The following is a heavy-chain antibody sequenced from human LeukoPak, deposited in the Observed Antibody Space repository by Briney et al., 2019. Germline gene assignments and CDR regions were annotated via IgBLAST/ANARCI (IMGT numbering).Heavy chain of an antibody. J-gene: IGHJ4*02. D-gene: IGHD3-22*01. Sequence: PSETLSLTCTVSGGSISSYYWSWIRQPPGKGLEWIGYIYYSGSTNYNPSLKSRVTISVDTSKNQFSLKLSSVTAADTAVYYCARDPTTSPFYDSSGHYDYWGQGTLVTVSS. CDR3: ARDPTTSPFYDSSGHYDY. V-gene: IGHV4-59*01. CDR1: GGSISSYY. CDR2: IYYSGST.